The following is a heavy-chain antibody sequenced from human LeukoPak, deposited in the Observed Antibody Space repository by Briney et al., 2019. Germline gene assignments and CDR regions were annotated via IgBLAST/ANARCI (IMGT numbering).Heavy chain of an antibody. J-gene: IGHJ4*02. CDR1: GYTLTELS. V-gene: IGHV1-24*01. CDR3: ATEAIRYYYDSSGYYFDY. CDR2: FDPEDGET. D-gene: IGHD3-22*01. Sequence: ASVKVSCKASGYTLTELSMHWVRQAPGKGLEWMGGFDPEDGETIYAQKFQGRVTMTEDTSTDTAYMELSSLRSEDTAVYYCATEAIRYYYDSSGYYFDYWGQGTLVTVSS.